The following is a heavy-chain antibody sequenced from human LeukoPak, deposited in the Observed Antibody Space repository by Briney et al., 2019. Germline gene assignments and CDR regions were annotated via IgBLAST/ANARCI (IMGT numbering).Heavy chain of an antibody. Sequence: PSETLSLTCAVSGGSISSHNWWSWVRQPPGRGLEWIGEIYHSGSTNYNPSLKSRVTISVDKSKNQFSLKLNSVTAADTAVYYCAPLGYCSGDDCHRPYWGQGALVTVSS. CDR3: APLGYCSGDDCHRPY. V-gene: IGHV4-4*02. D-gene: IGHD2-15*01. CDR2: IYHSGST. CDR1: GGSISSHNW. J-gene: IGHJ4*02.